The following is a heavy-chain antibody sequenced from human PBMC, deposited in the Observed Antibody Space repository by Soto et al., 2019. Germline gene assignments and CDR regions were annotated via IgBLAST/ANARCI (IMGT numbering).Heavy chain of an antibody. D-gene: IGHD2-15*01. CDR2: MNANRGNK. J-gene: IGHJ3*02. Sequence: QVQLVQSGAEVKKPGASVKVSCKASGYTFTSYDINWVRQATGQGLEWMGWMNANRGNKCYAQKVQGRVPMTRNTSISTDYMELSSLRSEDTAVYYCARGGGRYCSGGSCAENDAFDIWGQGTMVTVSS. CDR1: GYTFTSYD. CDR3: ARGGGRYCSGGSCAENDAFDI. V-gene: IGHV1-8*01.